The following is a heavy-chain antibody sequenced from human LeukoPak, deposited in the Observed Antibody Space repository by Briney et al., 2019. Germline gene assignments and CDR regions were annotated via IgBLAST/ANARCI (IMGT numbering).Heavy chain of an antibody. Sequence: SETLSLTCTVSGGSISSSSYYWGWIRQPPGKGLEWIGSIYYSGGTYYNPSLKSRVTISVDTSKNQFPLKLSTVTAADTAVYYCARQLGYCSSTSCYADKVDYWGQGTLVTVSS. CDR1: GGSISSSSYY. J-gene: IGHJ4*02. V-gene: IGHV4-39*01. CDR2: IYYSGGT. D-gene: IGHD2-2*01. CDR3: ARQLGYCSSTSCYADKVDY.